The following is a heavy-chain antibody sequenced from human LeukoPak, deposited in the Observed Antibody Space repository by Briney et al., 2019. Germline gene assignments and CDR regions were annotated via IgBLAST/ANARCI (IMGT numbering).Heavy chain of an antibody. CDR2: INPNSGGT. V-gene: IGHV1-2*02. CDR3: AKPLYDLWSTYFFDY. D-gene: IGHD3-3*01. CDR1: GYTFTGYY. J-gene: IGHJ4*02. Sequence: GASVKVSCKASGYTFTGYYMHWVRQAPGQGLEWMGWINPNSGGTNYAQKFQGRVTMTRDTSISTAYMELSRLRSDDTAVYYCAKPLYDLWSTYFFDYWGQGTLVTVSS.